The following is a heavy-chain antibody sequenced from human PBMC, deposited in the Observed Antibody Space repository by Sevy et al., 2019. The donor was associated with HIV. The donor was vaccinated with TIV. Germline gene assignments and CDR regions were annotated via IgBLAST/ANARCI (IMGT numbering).Heavy chain of an antibody. CDR1: GFTFSSYD. V-gene: IGHV3-23*01. Sequence: GGSLRLSCAASGFTFSSYDMSWVRQAPGKGLEWVSAISGSGGRTSYADSVKGRFTISRDNSKNTLYLQMNSLRAEDTAVYSCAKRTAAGGPSFDYWGQGTLVTVSS. CDR2: ISGSGGRT. J-gene: IGHJ4*02. CDR3: AKRTAAGGPSFDY. D-gene: IGHD6-13*01.